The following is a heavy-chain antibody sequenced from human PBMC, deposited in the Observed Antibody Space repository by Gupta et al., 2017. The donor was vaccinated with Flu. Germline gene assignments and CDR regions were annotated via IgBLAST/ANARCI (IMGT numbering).Heavy chain of an antibody. CDR2: ISGSGGST. CDR3: AKGSDYDFWGGFDSGQNCYGMDV. Sequence: GSAISGSGGSTYYAESVKGRFTISRDSSKNTLCLQMNSLRAEDTAVYYCAKGSDYDFWGGFDSGQNCYGMDVWGQGTTVTVSS. D-gene: IGHD3-3*01. V-gene: IGHV3-23*01. J-gene: IGHJ6*02.